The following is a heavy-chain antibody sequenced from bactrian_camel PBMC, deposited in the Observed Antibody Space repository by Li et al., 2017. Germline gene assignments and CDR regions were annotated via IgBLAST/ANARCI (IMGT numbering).Heavy chain of an antibody. Sequence: QVQLVESGGGSVQAGGSLRLSCAASGYTYNRNCMAWFRQAPGKEREGVARIYTGSGNTYYADSVKGRFTISRDYAKNTMYLRMNSLKPEDTAIYYCTAGFVFDCFVRRGSLAWWGQGTQVTVS. CDR2: IYTGSGNT. CDR1: GYTYNRNC. CDR3: TAGFVFDCFVRRGSLAW. J-gene: IGHJ4*01. V-gene: IGHV3S1*01. D-gene: IGHD1*01.